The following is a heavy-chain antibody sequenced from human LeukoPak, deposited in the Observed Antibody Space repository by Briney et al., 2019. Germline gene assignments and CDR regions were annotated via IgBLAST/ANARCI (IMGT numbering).Heavy chain of an antibody. Sequence: PGGSLRLSCAVSGFTFSSYAMSWPRQAPGKGLEWVSVISGSGGSTYYADSVKGRFTISRDNSKNTLYLQMNSLRAEDTAVYYCARERLRSTMIVVVRGGAFDIWGQGTMVTVSS. CDR2: ISGSGGST. V-gene: IGHV3-23*01. CDR3: ARERLRSTMIVVVRGGAFDI. CDR1: GFTFSSYA. D-gene: IGHD3-22*01. J-gene: IGHJ3*02.